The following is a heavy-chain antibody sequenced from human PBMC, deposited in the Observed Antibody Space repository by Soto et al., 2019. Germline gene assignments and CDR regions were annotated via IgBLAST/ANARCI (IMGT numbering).Heavy chain of an antibody. V-gene: IGHV1-2*02. CDR2: INPNSGGT. CDR1: GYTFTAYY. J-gene: IGHJ5*02. CDR3: ARGVIGNWDFFDP. Sequence: ASVEVSCKASGYTFTAYYIHWVRQAPGQGLEWMGCINPNSGGTYYAQKFQGRVTLTRDTSISTAYMELASLRSDDTAAYYCARGVIGNWDFFDPWGQGALVTVSS. D-gene: IGHD7-27*01.